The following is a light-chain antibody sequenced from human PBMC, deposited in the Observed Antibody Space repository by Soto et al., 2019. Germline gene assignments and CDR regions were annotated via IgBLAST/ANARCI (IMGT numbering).Light chain of an antibody. V-gene: IGKV1-5*01. Sequence: DTQMTQSPSTLSASVGDRVTITCRASQRISTWLAWYQQKPGKAPNLLIYDASSLESGVPSRFSGSGSGTEFTLTISSLQPDDFATYYCQQYNSFRTFGQGTKVDIK. J-gene: IGKJ1*01. CDR2: DAS. CDR1: QRISTW. CDR3: QQYNSFRT.